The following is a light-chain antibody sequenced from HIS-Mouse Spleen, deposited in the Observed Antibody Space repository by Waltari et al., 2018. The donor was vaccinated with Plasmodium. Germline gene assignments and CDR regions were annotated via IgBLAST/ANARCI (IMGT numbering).Light chain of an antibody. J-gene: IGLJ2*01. CDR2: DVR. CDR3: SSYTSSSTLGVV. CDR1: SSDVGGYNY. V-gene: IGLV2-14*03. Sequence: QSALTQPASVSVSPGQSITISCTGTSSDVGGYNYVSWYQQHPGKAPKLMIYDVRNRPSGVSNRCSGSKSGNTASLTISGLQAEDEADYYCSSYTSSSTLGVVFGGGTKLTVL.